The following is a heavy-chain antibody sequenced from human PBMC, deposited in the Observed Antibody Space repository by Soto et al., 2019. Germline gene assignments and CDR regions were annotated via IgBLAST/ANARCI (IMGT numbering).Heavy chain of an antibody. CDR3: ARGPSPYYYYFYMDV. J-gene: IGHJ6*03. Sequence: QVQLQQWGAGLLRPSETLSLTCAVYGGSFTDYYWSWIRQPPGKGLEWIGEVKHSGYTDHNPSLKSRAAISLDTAKNQFSLKRSSVTAADTAVYYGARGPSPYYYYFYMDVWGKGTTVSVSS. V-gene: IGHV4-34*04. CDR2: VKHSGYT. CDR1: GGSFTDYY.